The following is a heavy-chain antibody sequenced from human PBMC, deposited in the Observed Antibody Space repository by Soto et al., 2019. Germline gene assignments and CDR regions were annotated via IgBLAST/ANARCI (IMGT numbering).Heavy chain of an antibody. CDR2: IYDSVNT. CDR3: ARVDHRGYFAILTDY. D-gene: IGHD3-9*01. Sequence: ASETLSLTCTVSGGSISSEGYYWSWFRQLPGKGLEWIGDIYDSVNTYYSPSLRSRVTISADMSKNQFSLNLRSVTAADTAVYYCARVDHRGYFAILTDYWGQGTLVTVSS. CDR1: GGSISSEGYY. V-gene: IGHV4-31*03. J-gene: IGHJ4*02.